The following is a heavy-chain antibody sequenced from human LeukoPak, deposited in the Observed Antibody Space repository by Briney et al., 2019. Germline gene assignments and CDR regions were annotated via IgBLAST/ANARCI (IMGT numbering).Heavy chain of an antibody. D-gene: IGHD2-2*01. CDR3: ARGQADCSSTSCYEPKPVDY. CDR2: IYYSGST. CDR1: GFTFSSYA. Sequence: GSLRLSCAASGFTFSSYAMHWVRQAPGKGLEWIGYIYYSGSTYYNPSLKSRVTISVDRSKNQFSLKLSSVTAADTAVYYCARGQADCSSTSCYEPKPVDYWGQGTLVTVSS. J-gene: IGHJ4*02. V-gene: IGHV4-59*12.